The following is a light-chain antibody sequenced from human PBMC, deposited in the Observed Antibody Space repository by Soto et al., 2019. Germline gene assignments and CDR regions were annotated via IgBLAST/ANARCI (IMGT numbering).Light chain of an antibody. V-gene: IGKV1-8*01. J-gene: IGKJ1*01. CDR1: QGISSY. Sequence: AIRMTQSPSSFSASTGDRVTITCRASQGISSYLAWYQQKPGKAPKLLIYAASTLQSGVPSRFRGSGSGTDFTLTISCMQSEDFATYYCQQYYSYPHTFGQGTKVEIK. CDR2: AAS. CDR3: QQYYSYPHT.